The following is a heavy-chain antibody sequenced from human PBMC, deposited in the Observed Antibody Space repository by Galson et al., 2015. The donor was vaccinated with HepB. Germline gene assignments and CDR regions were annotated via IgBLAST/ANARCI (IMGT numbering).Heavy chain of an antibody. CDR2: IYSGGTT. Sequence: SLRLSCAASGFRVSSNYMAWVRQAPGKGLDGVSIIYSGGTTYTADSVKGRFIIPRDNSRNTLFLHMNTLTTEDTGVYYCASSLRHFDFWSGLDASDLWGQGTMVTVSS. D-gene: IGHD3-3*01. CDR1: GFRVSSNY. J-gene: IGHJ3*01. V-gene: IGHV3-66*01. CDR3: ASSLRHFDFWSGLDASDL.